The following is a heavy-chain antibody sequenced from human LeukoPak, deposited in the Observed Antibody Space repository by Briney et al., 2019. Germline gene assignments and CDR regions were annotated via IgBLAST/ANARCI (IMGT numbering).Heavy chain of an antibody. D-gene: IGHD6-19*01. J-gene: IGHJ5*02. CDR1: GFTLSNNY. CDR2: YYIDATT. Sequence: PGGSLRLSCAASGFTLSNNYMSSVRQAPGKGLEWVSTYYIDATTHYPDSVRGRFTISSDSSKNTLYLQMNSLRVEDTAIYYCARESIPSGWYLSWGQGTLVTVSS. V-gene: IGHV3-53*01. CDR3: ARESIPSGWYLS.